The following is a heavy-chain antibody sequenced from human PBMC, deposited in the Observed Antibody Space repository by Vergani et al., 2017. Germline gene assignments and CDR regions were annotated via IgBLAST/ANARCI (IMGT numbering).Heavy chain of an antibody. Sequence: QVQLQQWGAGLLKPSETLSLTCAVYGGSFSGYYWSWIRQPPGKGLEWIGEINHCGSTNYNPSLKSRVTISVDTSKNQFSLKLSSVTAADTAVYYCARGRVRGKWGQGTLVTVSS. CDR1: GGSFSGYY. V-gene: IGHV4-34*01. CDR3: ARGRVRGK. J-gene: IGHJ4*02. CDR2: INHCGST. D-gene: IGHD3-10*01.